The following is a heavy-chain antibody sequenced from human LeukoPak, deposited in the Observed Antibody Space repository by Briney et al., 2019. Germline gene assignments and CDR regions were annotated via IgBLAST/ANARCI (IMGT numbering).Heavy chain of an antibody. V-gene: IGHV3-23*01. J-gene: IGHJ4*02. CDR1: GFTFSNYA. Sequence: GGSLRLSCAASGFTFSNYAMSWVRQAPGKGLEWVSTISGSGGSTYYADSVKGRFTISRDTSKNTLYLQMNTLRAEDTAVYYCARICSVTSCDVDYWGQGTLVTVSS. CDR3: ARICSVTSCDVDY. CDR2: ISGSGGST. D-gene: IGHD2-2*01.